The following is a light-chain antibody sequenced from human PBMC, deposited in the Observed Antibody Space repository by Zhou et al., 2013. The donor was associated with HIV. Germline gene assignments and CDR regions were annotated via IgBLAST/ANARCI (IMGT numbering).Light chain of an antibody. CDR3: QQLNSYLP. V-gene: IGKV3-20*01. Sequence: EIVLTQSPDTLSLSPGEGATLSCRASQTVSSNYLAWYQQKPGQAPRLLIYGASSRATGIPDRFSGSGSGTEFTLTISSLQPEDFATYYCQQLNSYLPFGGGTKVEIK. CDR2: GAS. CDR1: QTVSSNY. J-gene: IGKJ4*01.